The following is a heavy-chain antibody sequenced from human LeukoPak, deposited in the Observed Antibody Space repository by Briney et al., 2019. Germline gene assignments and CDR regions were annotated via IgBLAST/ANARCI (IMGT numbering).Heavy chain of an antibody. CDR2: INHSGST. Sequence: SETLSLTCAVYGGSLSGSYWSWIRQPPGKGLEWIGEINHSGSTNYNPSLKSRVTISVDTSKNQFSLKLSSVTAADTAVYYCASIPYDFWSGYHQPYYFDYWGQGTLVTVSS. V-gene: IGHV4-34*01. D-gene: IGHD3-3*01. CDR3: ASIPYDFWSGYHQPYYFDY. J-gene: IGHJ4*02. CDR1: GGSLSGSY.